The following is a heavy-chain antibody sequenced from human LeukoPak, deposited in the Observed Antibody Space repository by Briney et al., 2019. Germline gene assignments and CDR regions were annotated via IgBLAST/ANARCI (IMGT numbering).Heavy chain of an antibody. CDR2: ISGSGGNA. CDR1: GFTFSSYA. CDR3: ANRRDGFDI. V-gene: IGHV3-23*01. J-gene: IGHJ3*02. Sequence: GGSLRLSCAASGFTFSSYAMSWVRQAPGKGLEWVPAISGSGGNAYYVDSVKGRFTISRDNSKNTLYLQMNSLRAEDTAVYYCANRRDGFDIWGQGTMVTVSS. D-gene: IGHD5-24*01.